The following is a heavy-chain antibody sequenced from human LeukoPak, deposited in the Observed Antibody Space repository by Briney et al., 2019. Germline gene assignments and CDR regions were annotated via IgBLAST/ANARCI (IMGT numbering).Heavy chain of an antibody. V-gene: IGHV3-30*18. CDR1: GXTFSSYG. CDR3: AKPLGYCSGGSCDAFDI. CDR2: ISYDGSNK. Sequence: GRSLRLSCAASGXTFSSYGMHWVRQAPGKGLEWVAVISYDGSNKYYADSVKGRFTISRDNSKNTLYLQMNSLRAEDTAVYYCAKPLGYCSGGSCDAFDIWGQGTMVTVSS. D-gene: IGHD2-15*01. J-gene: IGHJ3*02.